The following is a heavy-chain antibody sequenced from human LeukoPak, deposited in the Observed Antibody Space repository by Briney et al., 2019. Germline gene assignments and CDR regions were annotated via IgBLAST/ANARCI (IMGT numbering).Heavy chain of an antibody. CDR1: GFTFRSYS. D-gene: IGHD3-10*01. V-gene: IGHV3-21*01. CDR2: INSDSNYI. Sequence: AGSLPVSRAASGFTFRSYSMNWVRQAPGKGLEWVSSINSDSNYIYYADSVQGRFTISRDNAKNSLYLQMNSLRAEDTAVYYCAVAYYYGSGDAFDIWGQGTKVTVSS. J-gene: IGHJ3*02. CDR3: AVAYYYGSGDAFDI.